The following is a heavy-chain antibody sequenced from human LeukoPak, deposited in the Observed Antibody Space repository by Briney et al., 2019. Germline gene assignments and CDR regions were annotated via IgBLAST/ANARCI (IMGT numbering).Heavy chain of an antibody. CDR1: GFNSSSYW. V-gene: IGHV3-7*01. D-gene: IGHD5-12*01. CDR3: ARGVAHGY. CDR2: IKQDGSEK. Sequence: GGSLSLSRAASGFNSSSYWMSGVRQAPRKGLEWVANIKQDGSEKYYVDSVKGRFTISRDNAKNSLYMQMNSLRAEDTAVYYCARGVAHGYWGQGTLVTVSS. J-gene: IGHJ4*02.